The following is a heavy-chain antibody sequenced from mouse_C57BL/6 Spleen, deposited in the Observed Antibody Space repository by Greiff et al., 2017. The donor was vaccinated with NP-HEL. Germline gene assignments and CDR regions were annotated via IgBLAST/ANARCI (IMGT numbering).Heavy chain of an antibody. CDR3: ATSYGPWYFDV. J-gene: IGHJ1*03. Sequence: QVQLQQPGAELVKPGASVKLSCKASGYTFTSYWMHWVKQRPGQGLEWIGMIHPNSGSTNSNEKFKSKATLTVDKSSSTAYMQLSSLTSEDSAGYYCATSYGPWYFDVWGTGTTVTVSS. CDR1: GYTFTSYW. V-gene: IGHV1-64*01. CDR2: IHPNSGST. D-gene: IGHD1-1*01.